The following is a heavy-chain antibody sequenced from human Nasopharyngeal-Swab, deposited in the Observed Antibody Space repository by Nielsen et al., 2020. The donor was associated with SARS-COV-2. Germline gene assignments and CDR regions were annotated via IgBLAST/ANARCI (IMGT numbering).Heavy chain of an antibody. J-gene: IGHJ3*02. CDR2: IYYSGST. D-gene: IGHD2-2*01. V-gene: IGHV4-59*01. CDR3: ARVLGSIVVVPVAMPVYAFDI. Sequence: WIRQPPGKGLEWIGYIYYSGSTNYNPSLKSRVTISVDTSKNQFSLKLSSVTAADTAVYYCARVLGSIVVVPVAMPVYAFDIWGQGTMVTVSS.